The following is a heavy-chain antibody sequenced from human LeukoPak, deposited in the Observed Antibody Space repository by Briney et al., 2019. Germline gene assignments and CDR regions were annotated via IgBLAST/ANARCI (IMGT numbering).Heavy chain of an antibody. CDR3: ARGRYCTNGVCYNNWFDP. J-gene: IGHJ5*02. Sequence: GGSLRLSCAASGFTSSSYGMHWVRQAPGKGLEWVAVIWYDGSNKYYADSVKGRFTISRDNSKNTLYLQMNSLRAEDTAVYYCARGRYCTNGVCYNNWFDPWGQGTLVTVSS. CDR1: GFTSSSYG. D-gene: IGHD2-8*01. CDR2: IWYDGSNK. V-gene: IGHV3-33*01.